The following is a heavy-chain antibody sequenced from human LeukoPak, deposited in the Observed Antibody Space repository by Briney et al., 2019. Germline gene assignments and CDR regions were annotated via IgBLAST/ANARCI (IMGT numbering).Heavy chain of an antibody. CDR2: ISWNSGSI. CDR1: GFTFDDYA. CDR3: AKDITRRDGYNDYYYYGMDV. D-gene: IGHD5-24*01. J-gene: IGHJ6*02. Sequence: GGSLRLSCAASGFTFDDYAMHWVRQAPGKGLEWVSGISWNSGSIGYADSVKGRFTISRDNAKNSLYLQMNSLRAEDTALYYCAKDITRRDGYNDYYYYGMDVWGQGTTVTVSS. V-gene: IGHV3-9*01.